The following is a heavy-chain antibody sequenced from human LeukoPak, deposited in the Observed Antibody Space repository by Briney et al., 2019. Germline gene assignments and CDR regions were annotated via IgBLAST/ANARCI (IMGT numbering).Heavy chain of an antibody. CDR1: GGSISSESYY. D-gene: IGHD3-16*01. CDR3: AGSFGAATGSLDY. V-gene: IGHV4-39*01. Sequence: SETLFLTCSVSGGSISSESYYWGWIRQSPGKGLEWIGNAFYSGRAYYNPSLKSRVTISVDTSKSQFSLKVTSAIAADTAVYYCAGSFGAATGSLDYWGQGILVTVSS. CDR2: AFYSGRA. J-gene: IGHJ4*02.